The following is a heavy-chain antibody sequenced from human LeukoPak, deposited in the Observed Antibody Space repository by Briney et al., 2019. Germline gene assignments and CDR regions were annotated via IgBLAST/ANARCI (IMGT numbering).Heavy chain of an antibody. J-gene: IGHJ5*01. V-gene: IGHV4-59*12. D-gene: IGHD2-8*01. CDR3: VLAPNSNWFDF. CDR2: THYSGTT. CDR1: GDSISGFY. Sequence: SETLSLTCTVSGDSISGFYWNWIRQSPEQGLEWIAVTHYSGTTNYNPSLKSRVTISIDTSRQQFFLKLSSVTAADTAVYYCVLAPNSNWFDFWGQGTRVTVSS.